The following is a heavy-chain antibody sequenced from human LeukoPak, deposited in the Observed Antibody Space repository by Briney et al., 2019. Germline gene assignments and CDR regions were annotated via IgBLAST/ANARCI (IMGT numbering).Heavy chain of an antibody. D-gene: IGHD6-6*01. V-gene: IGHV3-21*01. CDR2: ISSSSSDI. CDR3: ARGREGIAARWWVEEPRWYFFDP. J-gene: IGHJ5*02. CDR1: GFTFSSYS. Sequence: NPGGSLRLSCAASGFTFSSYSMNWVRQAPGKGLEWVSSISSSSSDIYYADSVKGRFTISRDNAMNSLYLQMNSLRAEDTAVYYCARGREGIAARWWVEEPRWYFFDPWGQGTLVTVSS.